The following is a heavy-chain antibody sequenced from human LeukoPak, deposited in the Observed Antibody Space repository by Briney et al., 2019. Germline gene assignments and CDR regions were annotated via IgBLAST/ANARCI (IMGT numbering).Heavy chain of an antibody. CDR2: ISSSSSYI. V-gene: IGHV3-21*04. CDR1: GFTFSSYS. J-gene: IGHJ6*02. D-gene: IGHD3-10*01. Sequence: GGSLRLSCAASGFTFSSYSMNWVRQAPGKGLEWVSSISSSSSYIYYADSVKGRFIISRDNSKNTLYLQMNSLRGEDTAVYYCAKEGGEFLYGMDVWGQGTTVTVSS. CDR3: AKEGGEFLYGMDV.